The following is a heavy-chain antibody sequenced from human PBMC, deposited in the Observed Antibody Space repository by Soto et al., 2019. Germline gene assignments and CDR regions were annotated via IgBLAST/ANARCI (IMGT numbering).Heavy chain of an antibody. CDR2: IYTSGST. CDR1: GGSISSYY. J-gene: IGHJ6*02. Sequence: QVQLQESGPGLVKPSETLSLTCTVSGGSISSYYWSWIRQPAGKGLEWIGRIYTSGSTNYNPSLKSRVTMSVDTSKNQFSLKLSSVTAADTAVYYCARNDCSGGSCFGFPYYGMDVWGQGTTVTVSS. D-gene: IGHD2-15*01. CDR3: ARNDCSGGSCFGFPYYGMDV. V-gene: IGHV4-4*07.